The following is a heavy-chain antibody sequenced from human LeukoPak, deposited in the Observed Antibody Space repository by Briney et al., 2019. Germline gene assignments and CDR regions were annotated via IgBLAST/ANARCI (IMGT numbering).Heavy chain of an antibody. CDR3: ARLFRRIAAGGCFDP. Sequence: SETLSLTCAVYGGSFSGYYWSWIRQPPGKGLEWIGEINHSGSTNYNPSLKSRVTISVDTSRNQFSLNLSSVTAADTAVYYCARLFRRIAAGGCFDPWGQGTLVTVSS. D-gene: IGHD6-13*01. CDR2: INHSGST. V-gene: IGHV4-34*01. CDR1: GGSFSGYY. J-gene: IGHJ5*02.